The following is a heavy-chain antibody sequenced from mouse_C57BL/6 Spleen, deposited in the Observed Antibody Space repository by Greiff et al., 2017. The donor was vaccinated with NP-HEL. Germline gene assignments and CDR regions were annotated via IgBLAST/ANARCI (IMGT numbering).Heavy chain of an antibody. D-gene: IGHD2-2*01. CDR3: ARATMVTPMDY. CDR1: GYTFTSYW. CDR2: IDPSDSYT. Sequence: QVQLQQSGAELVMPGASVKLSCKASGYTFTSYWMHWVKQRPGQGLEWIGEIDPSDSYTNYNQKFKGKSTLTVDKSSSTAYMQLSSLTSEDSAVYYCARATMVTPMDYWGQGTSVTVSS. J-gene: IGHJ4*01. V-gene: IGHV1-69*01.